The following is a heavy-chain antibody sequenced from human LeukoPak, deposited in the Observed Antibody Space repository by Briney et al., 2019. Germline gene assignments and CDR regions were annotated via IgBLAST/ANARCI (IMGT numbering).Heavy chain of an antibody. Sequence: SETLSLTCTVSGGSISSYYWSWIRQPPGKGLEWIGYIYYSGSTNYNPSLKSRVTISVDTSKNQFSLKLSSVTAADTAVYYCARVRYGSGSYFRLNYYYYMDVWGKGTTVTISS. CDR2: IYYSGST. J-gene: IGHJ6*03. CDR1: GGSISSYY. V-gene: IGHV4-59*01. CDR3: ARVRYGSGSYFRLNYYYYMDV. D-gene: IGHD3-10*01.